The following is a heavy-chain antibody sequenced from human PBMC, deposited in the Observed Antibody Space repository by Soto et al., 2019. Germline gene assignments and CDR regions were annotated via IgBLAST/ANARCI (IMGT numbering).Heavy chain of an antibody. V-gene: IGHV2-5*01. J-gene: IGHJ4*02. CDR2: IYWNDDK. CDR1: GFSLSTSGVG. CDR3: AHSRHITMVRGGYFDY. Sequence: QITLKESGPTLVKPTQTLTLTCTFSGFSLSTSGVGVGWIRQPPGKALEWLALIYWNDDKRYSPSLKSRLTITKDTSKNQVVLTMTNMDPVDTATYYCAHSRHITMVRGGYFDYWGQGTLVTVSS. D-gene: IGHD3-10*01.